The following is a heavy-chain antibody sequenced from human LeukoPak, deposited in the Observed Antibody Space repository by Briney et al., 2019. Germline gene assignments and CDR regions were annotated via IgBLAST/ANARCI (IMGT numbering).Heavy chain of an antibody. CDR2: IYPGDSDT. D-gene: IGHD3-22*01. V-gene: IGHV5-51*01. J-gene: IGHJ4*02. Sequence: GESLKISCKNSGYTFTNYWIGWVRQMPGKGLEWMGVIYPGDSDTRYSPSFQGQVTISADKSISTAYLQWSSLKASDTAMYYCARLTYYYESSGYPPDYWGQGTLVTVSS. CDR1: GYTFTNYW. CDR3: ARLTYYYESSGYPPDY.